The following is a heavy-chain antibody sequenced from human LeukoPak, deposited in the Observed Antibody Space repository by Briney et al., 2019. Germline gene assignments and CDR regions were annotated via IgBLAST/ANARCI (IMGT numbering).Heavy chain of an antibody. V-gene: IGHV1-69*13. J-gene: IGHJ3*02. CDR3: ARATSFRFYDAFDI. Sequence: GGSVKVSCKACGGTFISYAIRWVRQARGQGLEWMGGIIPIFGTANYAQKFQGRVTITADESTSTAYMELSSLRSEDTAVYYCARATSFRFYDAFDIWGQGTMVTVSS. CDR2: IIPIFGTA. CDR1: GGTFISYA. D-gene: IGHD2/OR15-2a*01.